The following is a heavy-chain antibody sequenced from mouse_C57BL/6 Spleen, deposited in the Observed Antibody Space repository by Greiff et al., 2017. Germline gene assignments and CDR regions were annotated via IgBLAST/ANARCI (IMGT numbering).Heavy chain of an antibody. CDR2: IDPSDSYT. J-gene: IGHJ2*01. V-gene: IGHV1-50*01. Sequence: QVQLQQPGAELVKPGASVKLSCKASGYTFTSYWMQWVKQRPGQGLEWIGEIDPSDSYTNYNQKFKGKATLTVDTSSSTAYMQLSSLTSEDSAVYYCARTTVVAEDYFDYWGQGTTLTVSS. D-gene: IGHD1-1*01. CDR1: GYTFTSYW. CDR3: ARTTVVAEDYFDY.